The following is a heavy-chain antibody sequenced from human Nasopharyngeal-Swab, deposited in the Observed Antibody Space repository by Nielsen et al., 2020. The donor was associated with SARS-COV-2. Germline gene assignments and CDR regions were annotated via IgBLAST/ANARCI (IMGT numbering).Heavy chain of an antibody. Sequence: GGSLRLSCAASGFTFSDYPMSWIRQAPGKGLEWVSFLSSSGRPIHYVDSVMGRFTISRDNAKNSLSLQMNSLRAEDTALYYCARVTISAAGNDAFDIWGQGTVVTVSS. CDR2: LSSSGRPI. CDR1: GFTFSDYP. V-gene: IGHV3-11*01. J-gene: IGHJ3*02. CDR3: ARVTISAAGNDAFDI. D-gene: IGHD6-13*01.